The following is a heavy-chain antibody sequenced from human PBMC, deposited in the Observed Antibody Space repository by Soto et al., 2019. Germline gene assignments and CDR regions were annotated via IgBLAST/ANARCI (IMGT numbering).Heavy chain of an antibody. CDR3: ARDQTGITTAGGGRIDR. V-gene: IGHV3-30-3*01. D-gene: IGHD6-13*01. CDR1: GFTFSTHA. J-gene: IGHJ5*02. CDR2: VSFDGSNK. Sequence: GGSLRLSCAASGFTFSTHAMHWVRQAPGKGLECVTIVSFDGSNKYYADSVKGRFTISRDNSKNTLYLQMSGLTPEDTAFYYCARDQTGITTAGGGRIDRWGQGTLVTVSS.